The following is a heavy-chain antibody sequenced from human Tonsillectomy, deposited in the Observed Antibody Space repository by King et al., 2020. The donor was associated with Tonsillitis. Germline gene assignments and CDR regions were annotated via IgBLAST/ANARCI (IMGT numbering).Heavy chain of an antibody. D-gene: IGHD4-17*01. Sequence: VQLQESGPGLVKPSQTLSLTCTVSGGSISSGSYYWSWIRQPAGKGLEWIGRIYTSGSTNYNPSLKSRVTMSVDTSKNQFSLKLSSVTAADTAVYYCARGYYGDHVVANWYFDLWGRGTLVTVSS. V-gene: IGHV4-61*02. J-gene: IGHJ2*01. CDR1: GGSISSGSYY. CDR3: ARGYYGDHVVANWYFDL. CDR2: IYTSGST.